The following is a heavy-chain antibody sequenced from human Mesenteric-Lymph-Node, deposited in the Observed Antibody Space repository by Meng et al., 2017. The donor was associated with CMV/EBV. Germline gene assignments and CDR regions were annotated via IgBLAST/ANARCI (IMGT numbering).Heavy chain of an antibody. CDR3: TDLGR. V-gene: IGHV3-15*01. CDR2: IRSKIDGGIV. Sequence: GESLKISCEASGRSLTNAWMSWVRQAPGKGLEWIGRIRSKIDGGIVEFAAPVRDRFIISRIDSRNTIYLQINSLRVDDTAVYFCTDLGRWGPGTLVTVSS. J-gene: IGHJ4*02. CDR1: GRSLTNAW.